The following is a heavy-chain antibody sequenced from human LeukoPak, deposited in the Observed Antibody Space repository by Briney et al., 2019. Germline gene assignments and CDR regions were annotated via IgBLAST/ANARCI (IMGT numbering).Heavy chain of an antibody. CDR3: AKDRRTTGTTDLGSFGY. Sequence: GGSLRLSCAASGFTFSSYAMSWVRQAPGKGLEWVSAISTSGGSTYYADSVKGRFTISRDNFKNTLYLQMNSLRAEDTAVYYCAKDRRTTGTTDLGSFGYWGQGTLVTVSS. V-gene: IGHV3-23*01. J-gene: IGHJ4*02. D-gene: IGHD1-1*01. CDR2: ISTSGGST. CDR1: GFTFSSYA.